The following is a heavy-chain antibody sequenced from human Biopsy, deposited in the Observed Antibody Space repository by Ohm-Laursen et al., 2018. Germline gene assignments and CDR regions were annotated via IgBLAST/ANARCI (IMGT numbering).Heavy chain of an antibody. CDR1: GRSFSGYY. J-gene: IGHJ5*02. Sequence: TLTLTGAVYGRSFSGYYWSWIRQTPGKGLEWIGEINHSGSTNYKPSLDSRVAISADTSKNQFSLNLYSVTAADTAVYFCARGLPRIAPMVRGRRTWFDPWGQGTLVTVSS. CDR3: ARGLPRIAPMVRGRRTWFDP. V-gene: IGHV4-34*01. CDR2: INHSGST. D-gene: IGHD3-10*01.